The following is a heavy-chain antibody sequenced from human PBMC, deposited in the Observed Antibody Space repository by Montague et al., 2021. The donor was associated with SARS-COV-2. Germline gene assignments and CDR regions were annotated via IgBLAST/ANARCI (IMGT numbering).Heavy chain of an antibody. D-gene: IGHD2-15*01. J-gene: IGHJ4*02. CDR2: IYYSGSS. V-gene: IGHV4-59*01. CDR1: GGSISSYY. CDR3: ASPGGYCSGGSCYYVY. Sequence: SEILSLTCTVSGGSISSYYWSWIRQPPGKGLEWIGYIYYSGSSNYNPSLKSRVTISIDTSKNQFSLNLNSVTAADGAVYYCASPGGYCSGGSCYYVYWGQGTLVTVSS.